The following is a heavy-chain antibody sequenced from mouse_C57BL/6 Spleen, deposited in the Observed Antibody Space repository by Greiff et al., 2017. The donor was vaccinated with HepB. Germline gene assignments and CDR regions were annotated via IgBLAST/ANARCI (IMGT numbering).Heavy chain of an antibody. D-gene: IGHD2-3*01. J-gene: IGHJ1*03. CDR3: ARSDDGYHWYFDV. CDR2: IDPSDSYT. CDR1: GYTFTSYW. V-gene: IGHV1-69*01. Sequence: VQLQQSGAELVMPGASVKLSCKASGYTFTSYWMHWVKQRPGQGLEWIGEIDPSDSYTNYNQKFRGKSTLTVDKSSSTAYMQLSSLTSEDSAVYYCARSDDGYHWYFDVWGTGTTVTVSS.